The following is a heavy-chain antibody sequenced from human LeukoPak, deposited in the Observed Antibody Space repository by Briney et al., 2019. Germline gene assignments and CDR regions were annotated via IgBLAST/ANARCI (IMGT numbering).Heavy chain of an antibody. J-gene: IGHJ5*02. D-gene: IGHD2-2*01. CDR2: ISAYNGNT. V-gene: IGHV1-18*04. CDR3: ARDIVVVPAAYNWFDP. CDR1: GYTFTSYG. Sequence: ASVKVSCKASGYTFTSYGISWVRQAPGQGLEWMGWISAYNGNTNYAQKPQGRVTMTTDTSTSTAYMELRSLRSDDTAVYYCARDIVVVPAAYNWFDPWGQGTLVTVSS.